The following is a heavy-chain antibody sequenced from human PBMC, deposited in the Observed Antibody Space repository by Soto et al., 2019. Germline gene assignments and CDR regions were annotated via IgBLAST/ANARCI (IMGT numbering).Heavy chain of an antibody. V-gene: IGHV4-34*01. D-gene: IGHD6-19*01. J-gene: IGHJ3*02. CDR2: INHSGST. Sequence: SETLSLTCAVYGGSFSGYYWSWIRQPPGKGLEWIGEINHSGSTNYNPSLKSRVTISVDTSKNQFSLKLSSVTAADTAVYYCARGQGVAVAVTKGNAFDIWGQGTMVTVSS. CDR1: GGSFSGYY. CDR3: ARGQGVAVAVTKGNAFDI.